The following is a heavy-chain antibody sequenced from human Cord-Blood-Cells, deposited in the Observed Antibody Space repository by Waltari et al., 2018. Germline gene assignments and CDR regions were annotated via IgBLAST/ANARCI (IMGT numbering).Heavy chain of an antibody. Sequence: EVQLLESGGGLVQPGGSLRLSCAASGFTFSSYAMSWVRQAPGKGLEWVSAISGSGGSTYYADSVKCRFTISRDNAKNTLYLQMNSLRAEDTAVYYCAKVGVGGSYYDDYWGQGTLVTVSS. CDR3: AKVGVGGSYYDDY. CDR1: GFTFSSYA. D-gene: IGHD1-26*01. J-gene: IGHJ4*02. V-gene: IGHV3-23*01. CDR2: ISGSGGST.